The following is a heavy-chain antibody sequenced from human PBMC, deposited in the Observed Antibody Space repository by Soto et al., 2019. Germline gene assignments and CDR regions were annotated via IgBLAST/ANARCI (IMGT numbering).Heavy chain of an antibody. Sequence: GGSLRLSCAASGFIFSDYGMSWVRQAPGKGLEWVSSISGSGGSTYYADSVKGRFTISRDNSKNTLYLQMNSLRAEDTAVYYCAKSRGSGWYHEVDYWGQGTLVTVSS. V-gene: IGHV3-23*01. J-gene: IGHJ4*02. CDR3: AKSRGSGWYHEVDY. CDR2: ISGSGGST. CDR1: GFIFSDYG. D-gene: IGHD6-19*01.